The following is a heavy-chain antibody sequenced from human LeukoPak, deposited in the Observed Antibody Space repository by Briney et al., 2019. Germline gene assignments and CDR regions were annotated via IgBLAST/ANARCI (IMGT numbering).Heavy chain of an antibody. CDR1: GYTFTSYG. J-gene: IGHJ6*02. CDR3: ARDRRWPGESKTPYYYYGMDV. CDR2: ISACNGNT. D-gene: IGHD3-16*01. V-gene: IGHV1-18*01. Sequence: ASVKVSCKASGYTFTSYGINWVRQAPGQGLEWMGWISACNGNTIYAQKLQGRVAMTTDTSTRTVYMELRSLRSDDTAVYFCARDRRWPGESKTPYYYYGMDVWGQGTTVTVS.